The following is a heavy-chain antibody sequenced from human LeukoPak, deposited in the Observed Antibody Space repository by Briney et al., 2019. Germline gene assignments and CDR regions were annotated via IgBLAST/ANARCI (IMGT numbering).Heavy chain of an antibody. Sequence: SVKVSCKASGFTSTNFAVQWVRQARGQCLEWIGWIIVGSGATKCAQDFQERVTITRDLSTSTLYMELRSLTSEDTAVYYCAADLSNPRMGASYLDSWGQGTLVTVSS. CDR3: AADLSNPRMGASYLDS. J-gene: IGHJ4*02. CDR1: GFTSTNFA. D-gene: IGHD3-16*01. V-gene: IGHV1-58*01. CDR2: IIVGSGAT.